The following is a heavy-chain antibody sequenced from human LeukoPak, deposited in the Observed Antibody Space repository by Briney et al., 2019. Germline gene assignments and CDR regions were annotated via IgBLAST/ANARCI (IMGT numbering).Heavy chain of an antibody. V-gene: IGHV3-21*01. D-gene: IGHD3-16*01. CDR2: ISSTSSSI. CDR3: ARDPPSRGTRYFDY. Sequence: PGGSLRLSCAASGFTFSSYSMNWVRQAPGTGLEWVSSISSTSSSITYTDSVEGRFTISRDNANNSMYLQMDSLRAEDTAVCYCARDPPSRGTRYFDYWGQGTLVTVSS. J-gene: IGHJ4*02. CDR1: GFTFSSYS.